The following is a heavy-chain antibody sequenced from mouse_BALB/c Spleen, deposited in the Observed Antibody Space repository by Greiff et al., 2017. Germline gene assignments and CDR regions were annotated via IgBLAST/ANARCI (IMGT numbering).Heavy chain of an antibody. CDR1: GFTFTDYY. CDR2: IRNKANGYTT. J-gene: IGHJ2*01. CDR3: ARDGLLRGFDY. Sequence: EVKLVESGGGLVQPGGSLRLSCATSGFTFTDYYMSWVRQPPGKALEWLGFIRNKANGYTTEYSASVKGRFTISRDNSQSILYLQMNTLRAEDSATYYCARDGLLRGFDYWGQGTTLTVSS. D-gene: IGHD2-3*01. V-gene: IGHV7-3*02.